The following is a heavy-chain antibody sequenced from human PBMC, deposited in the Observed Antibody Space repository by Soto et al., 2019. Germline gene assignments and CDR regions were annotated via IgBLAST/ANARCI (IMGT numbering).Heavy chain of an antibody. V-gene: IGHV1-69*01. D-gene: IGHD2-8*01. J-gene: IGHJ5*02. Sequence: QLQLVQSGAEVKKPGSSVMVSCNASGAAFNTITINWVRQAPGQGLEWRGGFVPVFGSATYAQKFHGGVAISADSCTSTFYIEFRRLNDEDTDLYYCFREDATNGSDRWFDAWGQGTPVTVSS. CDR1: GAAFNTIT. CDR3: FREDATNGSDRWFDA. CDR2: FVPVFGSA.